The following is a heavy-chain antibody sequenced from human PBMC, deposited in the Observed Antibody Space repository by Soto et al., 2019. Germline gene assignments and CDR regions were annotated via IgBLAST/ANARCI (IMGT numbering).Heavy chain of an antibody. D-gene: IGHD3-22*01. Sequence: QVQLQQWGAGLLKPSETLSLTCAVYGGSFSGYYWSWIRQPPGKGLEWIGEINHSGSTNYNPSLKSRVTISVDTSKNQFSLKLSSVTAADTAVYYCARGRGYDSSGHFDYWGQGTLVTVSS. CDR1: GGSFSGYY. J-gene: IGHJ4*02. V-gene: IGHV4-34*01. CDR2: INHSGST. CDR3: ARGRGYDSSGHFDY.